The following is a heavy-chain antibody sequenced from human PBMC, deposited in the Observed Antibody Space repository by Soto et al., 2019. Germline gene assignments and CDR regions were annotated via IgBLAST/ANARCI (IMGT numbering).Heavy chain of an antibody. CDR3: ARWAYSSSWHDLVVCVMVA. CDR2: IIPIFGTA. Sequence: QVQLVQSGAEVKKPGSSVKVSCKASGGTFSRYAVSWVRQAPRQGLEWMGGIIPIFGTANYAQKFHVRVTTTADDASCTACMEMSSLRSADTAVYYCARWAYSSSWHDLVVCVMVAWGQGTTVTVSS. D-gene: IGHD6-13*01. J-gene: IGHJ6*02. V-gene: IGHV1-69*01. CDR1: GGTFSRYA.